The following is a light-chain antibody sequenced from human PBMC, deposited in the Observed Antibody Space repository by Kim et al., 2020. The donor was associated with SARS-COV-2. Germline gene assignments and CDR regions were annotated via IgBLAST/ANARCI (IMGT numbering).Light chain of an antibody. Sequence: FTISCTGSSSNSGAGYDVHWYQQLPGTAPKLLIYGNSNRPSGVPDRFSGSKSGTSASLAITGLQAEDEADYYCQSYDSSLSGSRVFGGGTQLTVL. J-gene: IGLJ2*01. CDR3: QSYDSSLSGSRV. CDR2: GNS. V-gene: IGLV1-40*01. CDR1: SSNSGAGYD.